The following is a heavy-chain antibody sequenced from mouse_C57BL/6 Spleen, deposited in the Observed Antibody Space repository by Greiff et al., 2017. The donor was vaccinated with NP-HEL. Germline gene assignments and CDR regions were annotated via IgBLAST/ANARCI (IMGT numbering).Heavy chain of an antibody. CDR2: ISYDGSN. CDR1: GYSITSGYY. V-gene: IGHV3-6*01. CDR3: AREASSLYYFDY. D-gene: IGHD1-1*01. Sequence: VQLQQSGPGLVKPSQSLSLTCSVTGYSITSGYYWNWIRQFPGNKLEWMGYISYDGSNNYNPSLKNRISITRDTSKNQFFLKLNSVTTEDTATYYCAREASSLYYFDYWGQGTTLTVSS. J-gene: IGHJ2*01.